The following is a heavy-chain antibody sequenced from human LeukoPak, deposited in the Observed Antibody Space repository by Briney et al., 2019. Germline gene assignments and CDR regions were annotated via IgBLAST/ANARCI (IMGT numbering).Heavy chain of an antibody. CDR1: AFTLSNYS. J-gene: IGHJ6*02. CDR3: ARLFWNGYYPISFDHYYGMDV. CDR2: ISSSSRTI. Sequence: GGSLRLSCAASAFTLSNYSMAWVRQAPGKGLEWISYISSSSRTIYYADSVKGRFTISRDNAKNLLSVQMTTLRAEDTAVYYCARLFWNGYYPISFDHYYGMDVWGQGTTVTVSS. V-gene: IGHV3-48*01. D-gene: IGHD3-3*01.